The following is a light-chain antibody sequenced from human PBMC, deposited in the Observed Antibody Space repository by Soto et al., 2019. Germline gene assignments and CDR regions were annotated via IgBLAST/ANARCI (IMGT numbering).Light chain of an antibody. CDR2: CAS. CDR3: QQYGSTSLT. V-gene: IGKV3-20*01. Sequence: EIVLTQSPGTLSLSPGERATLSCRASQSVSSSYLAWYQQKPGQAPRLLIYCASSRATGIPCWFSGSGSGTDFTFTISRLESEDFAVYYCQQYGSTSLTFGGGTKVEIK. J-gene: IGKJ4*01. CDR1: QSVSSSY.